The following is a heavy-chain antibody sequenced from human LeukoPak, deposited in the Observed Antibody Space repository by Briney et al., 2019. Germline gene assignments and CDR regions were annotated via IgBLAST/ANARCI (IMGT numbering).Heavy chain of an antibody. Sequence: GGSLKLSCAASGFTFSGSAMHWVRQASGKGLEWVATINQDGSEKYYVDSVKGRFTISRDNAKNSLCLEMNSLRAEDTAVYYCARDGCSGGSCYYYYYGMDVWGQGTTVTVSS. D-gene: IGHD2-15*01. V-gene: IGHV3-7*05. CDR1: GFTFSGSA. J-gene: IGHJ6*02. CDR3: ARDGCSGGSCYYYYYGMDV. CDR2: INQDGSEK.